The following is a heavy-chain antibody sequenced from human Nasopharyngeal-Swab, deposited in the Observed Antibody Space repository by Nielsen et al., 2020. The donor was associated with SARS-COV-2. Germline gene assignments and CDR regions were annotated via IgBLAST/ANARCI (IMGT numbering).Heavy chain of an antibody. CDR1: GFTFSAHG. CDR3: AKNSGYDSFDY. CDR2: VSYDRADK. V-gene: IGHV3-30*18. D-gene: IGHD5-12*01. J-gene: IGHJ4*02. Sequence: GASLKISCAASGFTFSAHGMHWVRQAPGKGLEWVAFVSYDRADKYYADSVKGRFTISRDNSKNTLYLQMNSLRAEDTAVYYCAKNSGYDSFDYWGQGTLVTVSS.